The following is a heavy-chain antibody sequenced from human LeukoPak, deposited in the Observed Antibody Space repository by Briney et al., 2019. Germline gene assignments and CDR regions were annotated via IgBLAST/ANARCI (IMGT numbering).Heavy chain of an antibody. D-gene: IGHD2-2*01. Sequence: SETLSLTCTVSGGINRYYSGGVTRYYWSWIRRSPGKGLEWIGYIHNTGTTNYNPSLKSRATMSVDTSKSQFSLKLNSVTAADTAVYYCAGGGYCSVSSCSAPLFDWWGQGTPVTVSS. V-gene: IGHV4-59*01. J-gene: IGHJ4*02. CDR3: AGGGYCSVSSCSAPLFDW. CDR1: GGINRYYSGGVTRYY. CDR2: IHNTGTT.